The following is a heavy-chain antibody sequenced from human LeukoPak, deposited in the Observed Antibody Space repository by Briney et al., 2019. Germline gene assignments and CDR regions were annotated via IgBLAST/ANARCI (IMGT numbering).Heavy chain of an antibody. J-gene: IGHJ3*01. CDR1: GFTFINAW. Sequence: PGGSLRLSCAASGFTFINAWMSWVRQAPGKGLEWVGRIKSKTDGGTTDYAAPAKGRFTISRDDPKNTLYLQMNSLKTEDTAVYYCTFDYGDYGGVWGQGTIVTVSS. CDR3: TFDYGDYGGV. V-gene: IGHV3-15*01. CDR2: IKSKTDGGTT. D-gene: IGHD4-17*01.